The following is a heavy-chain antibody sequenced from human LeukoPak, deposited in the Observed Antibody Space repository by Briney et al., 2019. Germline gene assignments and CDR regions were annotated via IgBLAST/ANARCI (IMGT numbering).Heavy chain of an antibody. D-gene: IGHD5-24*01. CDR1: GFTFSTHW. Sequence: PGGSLRLSCSVPGFTFSTHWMVWVRRAPGKGLLWVSRIDPDGSSTTYADSVKGRFTNSRDNARSTLYLQMNSLRAEDTAVYYCATIFQGAFEIWGLGTMVTVSS. V-gene: IGHV3-74*03. CDR2: IDPDGSST. CDR3: ATIFQGAFEI. J-gene: IGHJ3*02.